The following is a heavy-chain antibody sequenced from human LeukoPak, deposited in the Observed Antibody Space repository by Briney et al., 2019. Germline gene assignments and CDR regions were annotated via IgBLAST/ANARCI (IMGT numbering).Heavy chain of an antibody. Sequence: SETLSLTCTVSGGSISSYYWSWIRQPPGKGLEWIGNIYYSGSTNYNPSLKSRVTISVDTSKNQFSLKLSSVTAADTAVYYCARSPVRNYDILTGYNWYFDLWGRGTLVTVSS. CDR3: ARSPVRNYDILTGYNWYFDL. J-gene: IGHJ2*01. CDR1: GGSISSYY. V-gene: IGHV4-59*01. D-gene: IGHD3-9*01. CDR2: IYYSGST.